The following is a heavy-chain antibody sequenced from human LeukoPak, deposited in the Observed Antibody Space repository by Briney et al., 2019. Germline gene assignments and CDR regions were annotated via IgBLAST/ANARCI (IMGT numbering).Heavy chain of an antibody. CDR1: GFTFSSYA. CDR2: FSGSGGST. Sequence: GSLRLSCAASGFTFSSYAMSWVRQAPGKGLEWVSAFSGSGGSTYYADPVKGRFSISRDDSKNTLYLQMNSLGAEDTAVYYCAKGRGGSSYSSTDYWGQGTLVTVSS. CDR3: AKGRGGSSYSSTDY. J-gene: IGHJ4*02. D-gene: IGHD2-15*01. V-gene: IGHV3-23*01.